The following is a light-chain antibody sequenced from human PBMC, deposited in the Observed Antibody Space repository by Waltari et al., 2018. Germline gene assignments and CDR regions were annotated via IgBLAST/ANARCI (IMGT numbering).Light chain of an antibody. CDR3: QQYDT. CDR2: GAS. V-gene: IGKV3-20*01. J-gene: IGKJ2*01. CDR1: QDVDSTY. Sequence: ILLTQSPDTLSLSPGDGASLSCRASQDVDSTYFAWYQQRPGQAPRLLIYGASTRATDVSDRCSGSGSGTEFTLSIRRAEPEDSAVYYCQQYDTFGQGTKLMIK.